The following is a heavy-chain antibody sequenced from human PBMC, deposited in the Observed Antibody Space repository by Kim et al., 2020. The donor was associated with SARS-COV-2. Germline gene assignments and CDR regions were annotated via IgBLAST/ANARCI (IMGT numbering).Heavy chain of an antibody. CDR3: ARVVYYDYVWGSYRNLHPFVY. CDR2: ISYDGSNK. D-gene: IGHD3-16*02. CDR1: GFTFSSYA. J-gene: IGHJ4*02. V-gene: IGHV3-30*04. Sequence: GGSLRLSCAASGFTFSSYAMHWVRQAPGKGLEWVAVISYDGSNKYYADSVKGRFTISRDNSKNTLYLQMNSLRAEDTAVYYCARVVYYDYVWGSYRNLHPFVYWGQGTLFTVSS.